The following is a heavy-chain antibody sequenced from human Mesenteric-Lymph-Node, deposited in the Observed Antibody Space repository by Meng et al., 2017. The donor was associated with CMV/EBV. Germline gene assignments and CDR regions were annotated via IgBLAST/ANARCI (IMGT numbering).Heavy chain of an antibody. CDR1: GFTFSGNW. V-gene: IGHV3-23*01. CDR3: AKDRFLEWFYDY. J-gene: IGHJ4*02. CDR2: ISGSGGST. D-gene: IGHD3-3*01. Sequence: SCVASGFTFSGNWMSWVRQAPGKGLEWVSAISGSGGSTYYADSVKGRFTISRDNSKNTLYLQMNSLRAEDTAVYYCAKDRFLEWFYDYWGQGTLVTVSS.